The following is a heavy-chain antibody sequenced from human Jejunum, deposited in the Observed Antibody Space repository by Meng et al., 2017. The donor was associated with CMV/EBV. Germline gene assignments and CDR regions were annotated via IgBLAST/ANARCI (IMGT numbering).Heavy chain of an antibody. CDR1: GFRFDDYA. J-gene: IGHJ4*02. CDR2: ISWNSRDT. D-gene: IGHD4-23*01. V-gene: IGHV3-43*01. CDR3: ARAVASNYYDY. Sequence: GFRFDDYAMHWVRRIPGKGLEWVSLISWNSRDTDYAGSVRGRFTISRDNNKNSLYLEMNSLRSEDSGLYYCARAVASNYYDYWGQGTLVTVSS.